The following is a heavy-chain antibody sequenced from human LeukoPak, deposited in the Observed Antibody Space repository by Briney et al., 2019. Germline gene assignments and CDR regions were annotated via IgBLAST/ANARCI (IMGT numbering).Heavy chain of an antibody. CDR2: TSGSGGST. Sequence: GGSLRLSCAASGFTFSSYAVSWVRQAPGKGLEWVSATSGSGGSTYYADSVKGRFTISRDNSKNTLYLQMNSLRAEDTAVYYCAKDRSGVIAARRWGFDYWGQGTLVTVSS. CDR3: AKDRSGVIAARRWGFDY. V-gene: IGHV3-23*01. J-gene: IGHJ4*02. CDR1: GFTFSSYA. D-gene: IGHD6-6*01.